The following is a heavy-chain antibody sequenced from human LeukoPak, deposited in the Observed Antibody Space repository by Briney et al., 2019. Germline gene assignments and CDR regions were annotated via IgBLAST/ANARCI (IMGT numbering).Heavy chain of an antibody. CDR2: IYTSGST. CDR3: ARVGGSGWYPRRENAFDI. D-gene: IGHD6-19*01. V-gene: IGHV4-4*07. Sequence: SETLSLTCTVSGGSISSYYWSWIRQPAGKGLEWIGRIYTSGSTNYNPSLKSRVTMSVDTSKNQFSLKLSSVTAADTAVYYCARVGGSGWYPRRENAFDIWGQGTMVTVSS. J-gene: IGHJ3*02. CDR1: GGSISSYY.